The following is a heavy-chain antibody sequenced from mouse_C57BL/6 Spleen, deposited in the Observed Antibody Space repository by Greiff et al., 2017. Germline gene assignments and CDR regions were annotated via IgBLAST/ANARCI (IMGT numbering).Heavy chain of an antibody. V-gene: IGHV1-64*01. J-gene: IGHJ3*01. Sequence: VQLQQPGAELVKPGASVKLSCKASGYTFTSYWMHWVKQRPGQGLEWIGMIHPNSGSTNYNEKFKSKATLTVDKSSSTAYMQLSSLTSEDSAVYYCARWGVYYGGSWFAYWGQGTLVTVSA. CDR3: ARWGVYYGGSWFAY. CDR2: IHPNSGST. D-gene: IGHD1-1*01. CDR1: GYTFTSYW.